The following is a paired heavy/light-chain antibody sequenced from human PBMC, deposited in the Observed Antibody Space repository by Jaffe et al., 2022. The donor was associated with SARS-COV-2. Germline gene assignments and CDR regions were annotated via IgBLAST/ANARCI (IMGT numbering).Heavy chain of an antibody. J-gene: IGHJ3*02. CDR3: ARYCADGGCSSDPNAYEI. D-gene: IGHD2-15*01. CDR2: INAGNGNT. Sequence: QVQLVQSGAEVKKPGASVKISCKASGYTFTNYAIHWVRQAPGQRLEWMGWINAGNGNTRYSHQCQGRVTITSDTSASTAYMDLSSLTSEDTALYFCARYCADGGCSSDPNAYEIWGQGTMVTVSS. CDR1: GYTFTNYA. V-gene: IGHV1-3*01.
Light chain of an antibody. V-gene: IGLV2-23*02. Sequence: QSALTQPASVSGSPGQSITISCTGTSSDVGNYNLVSWYQQHPGKAPKVMIYEVSERPSGVSNRFSGSKSGNTASLTISGLQAEDEADYYCCSYARSDTMVFGGGTKLTVL. J-gene: IGLJ2*01. CDR1: SSDVGNYNL. CDR2: EVS. CDR3: CSYARSDTMV.